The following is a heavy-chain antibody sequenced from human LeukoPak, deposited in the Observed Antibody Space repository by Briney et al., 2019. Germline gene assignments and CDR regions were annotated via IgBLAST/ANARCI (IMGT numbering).Heavy chain of an antibody. CDR3: ARTDGYCSGGSCYSSVYYYYYYMDV. CDR2: ISAYNGNT. Sequence: GASVKVSCKASGYTFTSYGISWVRQAPGQGPEWMGWISAYNGNTNYAQKLQGRVTMTTDTSTSTAYMELRSLRSDDTAVYYCARTDGYCSGGSCYSSVYYYYYYMDVWGKGTTVTVSS. CDR1: GYTFTSYG. V-gene: IGHV1-18*01. J-gene: IGHJ6*03. D-gene: IGHD2-15*01.